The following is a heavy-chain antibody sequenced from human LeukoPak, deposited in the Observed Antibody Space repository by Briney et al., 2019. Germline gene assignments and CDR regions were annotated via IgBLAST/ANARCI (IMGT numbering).Heavy chain of an antibody. CDR3: ARAWFGELSRYYYYYGMDV. V-gene: IGHV1-18*01. D-gene: IGHD3-10*01. J-gene: IGHJ6*02. Sequence: ASVKVSCKASGYTFTSYGISWVRQAPGQGLEWMGWISAYNGNTDYAQKLQGRVTMTTDTSTSTAYMELRSLRSDDTAVYYCARAWFGELSRYYYYYGMDVWGQGTTVTVSS. CDR1: GYTFTSYG. CDR2: ISAYNGNT.